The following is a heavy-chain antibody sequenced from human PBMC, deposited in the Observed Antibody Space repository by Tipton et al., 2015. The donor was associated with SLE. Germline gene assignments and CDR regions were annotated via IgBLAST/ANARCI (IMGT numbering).Heavy chain of an antibody. V-gene: IGHV4-34*01. J-gene: IGHJ4*02. D-gene: IGHD6-13*01. Sequence: TLSLTCAVYGGSFSGYYWSWVRQPPGKGLEWIGEINHSGSTNYNPSLKSRVTISINTSKNQFSLNLSSVTAADTAVYYCARIVAAAGTRYFDYWGQGTLVTVSS. CDR2: INHSGST. CDR1: GGSFSGYY. CDR3: ARIVAAAGTRYFDY.